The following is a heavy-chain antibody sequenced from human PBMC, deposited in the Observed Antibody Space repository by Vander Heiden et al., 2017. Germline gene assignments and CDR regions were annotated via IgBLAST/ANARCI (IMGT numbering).Heavy chain of an antibody. CDR1: GVSINTCYNY. CDR2: LLYTGSA. D-gene: IGHD2-15*01. Sequence: HLHLRESGPRLVTPSEPLSLPCRVSGVSINTCYNYWGWFRQPPGKEPEGIGSLLYTGSAFYNPSLESRVTLAVDTSKNQFSLRLTSVTATDTAIYYCARRNLSPFVVAGTDYWGQGTPVTVSS. V-gene: IGHV4-39*01. CDR3: ARRNLSPFVVAGTDY. J-gene: IGHJ4*02.